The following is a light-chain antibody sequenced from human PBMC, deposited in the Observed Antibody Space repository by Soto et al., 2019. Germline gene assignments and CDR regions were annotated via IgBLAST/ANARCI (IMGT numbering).Light chain of an antibody. CDR1: SSDVGGYNY. CDR3: CSYAGNYILV. J-gene: IGLJ2*01. Sequence: QSALTQPPSVSGSPGQSATISCTGTSSDVGGYNYVSWYQQHPGKAPKLMIYDVSKRPSGVPDRFSGSKSGNTASLTISGLQAEDEADYYCCSYAGNYILVFGGGTKLTV. CDR2: DVS. V-gene: IGLV2-11*01.